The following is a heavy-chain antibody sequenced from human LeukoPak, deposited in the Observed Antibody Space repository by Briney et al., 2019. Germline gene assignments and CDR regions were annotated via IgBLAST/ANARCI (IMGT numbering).Heavy chain of an antibody. CDR2: IRYDGSNK. CDR3: AKGGGGYCSSTSCYFY. D-gene: IGHD2-2*01. J-gene: IGHJ4*02. V-gene: IGHV3-30*02. Sequence: PGGSLRLSCAASGLTFSSYGMHWVRQAPGKGLEWVAFIRYDGSNKYYADSVKGRFTISRDNSKNTLYLQMNSLRAEDTAVYYCAKGGGGYCSSTSCYFYWGQGTLVTVSS. CDR1: GLTFSSYG.